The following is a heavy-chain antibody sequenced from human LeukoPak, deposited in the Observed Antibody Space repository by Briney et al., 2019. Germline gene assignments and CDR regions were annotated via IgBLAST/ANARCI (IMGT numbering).Heavy chain of an antibody. CDR1: GYSFTSYW. V-gene: IGHV5-10-1*01. Sequence: GESLKSSCKGSGYSFTSYWISWVRQKPGKGLEWMGRIDPRDSYPNYSPSFQGHVTISADKSISTVYLQWSSLKAADTAMYYCARRQSDSGSYKEWGQGTLVTVSS. CDR2: IDPRDSYP. J-gene: IGHJ4*02. D-gene: IGHD1-26*01. CDR3: ARRQSDSGSYKE.